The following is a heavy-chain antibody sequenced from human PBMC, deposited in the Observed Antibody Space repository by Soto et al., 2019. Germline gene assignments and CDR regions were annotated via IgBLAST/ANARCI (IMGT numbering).Heavy chain of an antibody. J-gene: IGHJ4*02. CDR3: AKSYDFWSGYYLFDN. CDR2: IPNDGGNK. CDR1: GVTFTSFS. Sequence: PGGSLRLSCAASGVTFTSFSFNWVRQAPGKGLEWVAFIPNDGGNKYYADSVKGRFTISRDNSKNTLYLQMNSLRAEDTAVYYCAKSYDFWSGYYLFDNWGQGTLVTLSS. D-gene: IGHD3-3*01. V-gene: IGHV3-30*02.